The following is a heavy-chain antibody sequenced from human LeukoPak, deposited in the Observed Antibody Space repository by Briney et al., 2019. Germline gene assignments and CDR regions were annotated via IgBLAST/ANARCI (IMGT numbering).Heavy chain of an antibody. J-gene: IGHJ6*02. CDR2: IYYGGST. Sequence: SETLSLTCTVSGGSISSYYWSWIRQPPGKGLEWIGYIYYGGSTNYNPSLKSRVTISVDTSKNQFSLKLSSVTAADTAVYYCARDLAYSSGFQYYYGMDVWGQGTTVTVSS. CDR1: GGSISSYY. V-gene: IGHV4-59*01. CDR3: ARDLAYSSGFQYYYGMDV. D-gene: IGHD6-19*01.